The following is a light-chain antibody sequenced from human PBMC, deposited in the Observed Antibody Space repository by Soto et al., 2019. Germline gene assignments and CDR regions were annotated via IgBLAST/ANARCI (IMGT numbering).Light chain of an antibody. CDR1: ESVXXY. Sequence: DIQMTQSPSSLSASVGDRVTITCRAKESVXXYVNWYQQKPGKAPKLLIYAASSLXXGVPARFSGSGSVTXXXXXXXXXXXEDFATYYCQQSYSKWTFGQGTKVEIK. J-gene: IGKJ1*01. CDR2: AAS. CDR3: QQSYSKWT. V-gene: IGKV1-39*01.